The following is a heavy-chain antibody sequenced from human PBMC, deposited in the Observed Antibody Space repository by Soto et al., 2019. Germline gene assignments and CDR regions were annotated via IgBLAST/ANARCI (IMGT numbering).Heavy chain of an antibody. Sequence: GGSLRLSCAASGFTFSGYGMHWVRQAPGKGLEWVAVISYDGSNKYYADSVKGRFTISRDNSKNTLYLQMNSLRAEDTAVYYCATGLNIVVVVAAFDYWGQGTLVTVSS. CDR1: GFTFSGYG. J-gene: IGHJ4*02. CDR2: ISYDGSNK. D-gene: IGHD2-15*01. V-gene: IGHV3-30*03. CDR3: ATGLNIVVVVAAFDY.